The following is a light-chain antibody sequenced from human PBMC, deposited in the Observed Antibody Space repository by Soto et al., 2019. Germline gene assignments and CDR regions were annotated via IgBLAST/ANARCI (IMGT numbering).Light chain of an antibody. CDR3: QPYGTSTRT. V-gene: IGKV3-20*01. CDR2: AAS. CDR1: QSVSATY. Sequence: EIVLTQSPGTLSLSPGESATLSCRATQSVSATYLAWYQQKPGQAPRLLIYAASSRATDIPDRFSGSGSGTDFTLAISRLEPEAVAVYWCQPYGTSTRTFDQGTQVDIK. J-gene: IGKJ1*01.